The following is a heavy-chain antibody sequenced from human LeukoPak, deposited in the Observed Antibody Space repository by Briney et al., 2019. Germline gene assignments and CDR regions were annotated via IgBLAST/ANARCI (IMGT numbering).Heavy chain of an antibody. D-gene: IGHD4-17*01. Sequence: SETLSLTCAVYGGSFSGYYWSWIRQPPGKGLEWIGYIYHSGSTYYNPSLKSRVTISVDRSKNQFSLKLSSVTAADTAVYYCARYGDYVHDAFDIWGQGTMVTVSS. J-gene: IGHJ3*02. CDR3: ARYGDYVHDAFDI. CDR1: GGSFSGYY. V-gene: IGHV4-30-2*01. CDR2: IYHSGST.